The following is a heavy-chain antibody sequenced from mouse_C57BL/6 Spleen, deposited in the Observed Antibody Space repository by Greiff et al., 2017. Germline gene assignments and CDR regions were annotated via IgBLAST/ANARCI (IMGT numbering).Heavy chain of an antibody. D-gene: IGHD1-1*01. Sequence: QVQLKQSGPELVKPGASVKISCKASGYAFSSSWMNWVKQRPGKGLEWIGRIYPGDGDTNYNGKFKGKATLTADKSSSTAYMQLSSLTSEDSAVYFCARRDYGSSPWFAYWGQGTLVTVSA. V-gene: IGHV1-82*01. J-gene: IGHJ3*01. CDR1: GYAFSSSW. CDR2: IYPGDGDT. CDR3: ARRDYGSSPWFAY.